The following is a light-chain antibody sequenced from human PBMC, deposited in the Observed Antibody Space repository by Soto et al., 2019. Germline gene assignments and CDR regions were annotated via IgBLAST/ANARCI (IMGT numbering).Light chain of an antibody. J-gene: IGLJ2*01. V-gene: IGLV1-44*01. CDR2: GNN. CDR3: VAWDDSLNGHVV. Sequence: QSVLTQPPSASGTPGQRVAISCSGGNSNIGINHVNWYQQLPGTAPKLLIYGNNQRPSGVPDRFSGSRSGTSASLAISGLQSEDEADYYCVAWDDSLNGHVVFGGGTKVTVL. CDR1: NSNIGINH.